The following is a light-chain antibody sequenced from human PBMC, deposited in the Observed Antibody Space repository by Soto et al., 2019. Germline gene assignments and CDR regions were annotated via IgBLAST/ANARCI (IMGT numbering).Light chain of an antibody. V-gene: IGLV4-69*01. CDR3: QTWGTGIRV. CDR1: SGHNSYA. Sequence: QPVLTQSPSASASLGGSVKLTCTLSSGHNSYAIAWYQQQPEKGPRFLMKLNSDGSHRKGDAIPDRFSGSSSGAERYLTISSLQSEDEADYYCQTWGTGIRVFGTGTKVTVL. J-gene: IGLJ1*01. CDR2: LNSDGSH.